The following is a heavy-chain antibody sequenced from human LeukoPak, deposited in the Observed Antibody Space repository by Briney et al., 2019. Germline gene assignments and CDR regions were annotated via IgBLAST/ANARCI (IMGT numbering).Heavy chain of an antibody. V-gene: IGHV3-7*01. Sequence: GGSLRLSCEGSGFTFSNYWMGWVRQAPGKGLQWVANIKTDGSEKYYVDSVKGRFTISRDNAKNSLYLQMNSLRAEDTAVYYCARDRGVLDYWGQGTLVTVSS. CDR1: GFTFSNYW. CDR3: ARDRGVLDY. D-gene: IGHD3-10*01. CDR2: IKTDGSEK. J-gene: IGHJ4*02.